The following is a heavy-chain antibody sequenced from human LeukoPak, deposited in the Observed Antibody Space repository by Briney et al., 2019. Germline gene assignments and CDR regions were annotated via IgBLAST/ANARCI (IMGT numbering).Heavy chain of an antibody. J-gene: IGHJ5*02. CDR2: IIPIFGTA. V-gene: IGHV1-69*01. CDR3: ARDVEMATIRWFDP. D-gene: IGHD5-24*01. Sequence: ASVKVSCKASGGTFSSYAISWVRQAPGQELEWMGGIIPIFGTANYAQKFQGRVTITADESTSTAYMELSSLRSEDTAVYYCARDVEMATIRWFDPWGQGTLVTVSS. CDR1: GGTFSSYA.